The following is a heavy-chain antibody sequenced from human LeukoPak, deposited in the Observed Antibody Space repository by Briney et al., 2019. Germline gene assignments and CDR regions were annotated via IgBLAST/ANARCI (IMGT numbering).Heavy chain of an antibody. CDR3: ARVDRLRYFDWLLSGYYYYYYMDV. Sequence: PSETLSLTCTVSGGSISSYYWSWIRQPPGKGLEWIGYIYYSGSTNYNPSLKSRVTISVDTSKNQFSLKLSSVTAADTAVYYCARVDRLRYFDWLLSGYYYYYYMDVWGKGTTVTISS. CDR2: IYYSGST. D-gene: IGHD3-9*01. V-gene: IGHV4-59*12. J-gene: IGHJ6*03. CDR1: GGSISSYY.